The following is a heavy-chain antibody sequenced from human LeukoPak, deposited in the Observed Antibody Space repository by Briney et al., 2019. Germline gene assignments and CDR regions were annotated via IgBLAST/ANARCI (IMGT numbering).Heavy chain of an antibody. J-gene: IGHJ4*02. CDR3: TAVGTYCVFDY. CDR2: IKTKTDDETT. CDR1: GFTFANAF. Sequence: GGSLRLSCAGSGFTFANAFFNWVRQAPGKGREWVGRIKTKTDDETTDYAAPVKGRFTISRDDSRNSLYLQMNSLTTEDTAVYYCTAVGTYCVFDYWGQGTLVTVSS. V-gene: IGHV3-15*07. D-gene: IGHD1-26*01.